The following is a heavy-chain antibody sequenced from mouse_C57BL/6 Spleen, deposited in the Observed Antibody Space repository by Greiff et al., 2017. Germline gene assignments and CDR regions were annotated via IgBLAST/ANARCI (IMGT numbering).Heavy chain of an antibody. J-gene: IGHJ2*01. CDR2: IYPGSGST. CDR1: GYTFTSYW. V-gene: IGHV1-55*01. CDR3: ARSLYDGYDLRLYYFDY. D-gene: IGHD2-3*01. Sequence: VQLQQPGAELVKPGASVKMSCKASGYTFTSYWLTWVKQRPGQGLEWIGDIYPGSGSTHYNEKFKSKATLTVDTSSSTAYMQLSSLPSEYSAVYDCARSLYDGYDLRLYYFDYWGQGTTLTVSS.